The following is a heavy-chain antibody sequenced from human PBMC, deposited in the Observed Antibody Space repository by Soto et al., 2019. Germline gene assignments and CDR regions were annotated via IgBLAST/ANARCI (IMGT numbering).Heavy chain of an antibody. J-gene: IGHJ5*02. D-gene: IGHD5-18*01. Sequence: QVQLVQSGAEVKKPGSSVKVSCKASGGTFSSYAISWVRQAPGQGLEWMGGIIPIFGTANYAQKFQGRVTITADESTGTAYMALSSLRSEDTAVYYCARVPPWKDTAMAKRTWFDPWGQGTLVTVSS. CDR2: IIPIFGTA. CDR3: ARVPPWKDTAMAKRTWFDP. CDR1: GGTFSSYA. V-gene: IGHV1-69*01.